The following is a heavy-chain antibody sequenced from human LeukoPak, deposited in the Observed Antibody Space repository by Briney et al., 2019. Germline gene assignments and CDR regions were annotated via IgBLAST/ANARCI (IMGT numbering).Heavy chain of an antibody. D-gene: IGHD3-16*01. CDR1: GGTFSSYA. J-gene: IGHJ4*02. Sequence: GSSVKVSCKASGGTFSSYAISWVRQAPGQGLEWMGGIIPIFGTANYAQKFQGRVTITTDESTSTAYMELSSLRSEDTAVYYCAREPSLRLGELPFDYWGQGTLVTVSS. CDR2: IIPIFGTA. V-gene: IGHV1-69*05. CDR3: AREPSLRLGELPFDY.